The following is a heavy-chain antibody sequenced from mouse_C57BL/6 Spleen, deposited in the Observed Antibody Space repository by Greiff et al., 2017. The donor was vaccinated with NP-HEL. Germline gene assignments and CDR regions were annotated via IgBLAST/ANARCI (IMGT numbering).Heavy chain of an antibody. CDR3: TGGYPYWYFDV. V-gene: IGHV6-3*01. CDR2: IRLKSDNYAT. D-gene: IGHD2-2*01. J-gene: IGHJ1*03. Sequence: EVQGVESGGGLVQPGGSMKLSCVASGFTFSNYWMNWVRQSPEKGLEWVAQIRLKSDNYATHYAESVKGRFTISRDDSKSSVYLQMNNLRAEDTGIYYCTGGYPYWYFDVWGTGTTVTVSS. CDR1: GFTFSNYW.